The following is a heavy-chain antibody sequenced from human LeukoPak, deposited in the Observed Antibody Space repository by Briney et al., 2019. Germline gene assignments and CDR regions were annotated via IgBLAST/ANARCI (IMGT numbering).Heavy chain of an antibody. CDR1: GFTFSNYW. CDR3: LQYNSENT. J-gene: IGHJ5*02. CDR2: IKQDGSEK. D-gene: IGHD1-14*01. V-gene: IGHV3-7*01. Sequence: GGSLRLSCAASGFTFSNYWMSWVRQAPGKGLQWVANIKQDGSEKYYVDSVRGRFTVSRDNDRNSLYLEMNSLRDEDTAVYYCLQYNSENTWGQGTLVTVSS.